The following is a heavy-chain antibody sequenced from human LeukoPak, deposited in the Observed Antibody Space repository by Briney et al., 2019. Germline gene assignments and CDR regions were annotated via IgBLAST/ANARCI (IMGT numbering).Heavy chain of an antibody. CDR1: GGSISSYY. J-gene: IGHJ6*02. Sequence: SETLSLTCSVSGGSISSYYRSWIPHPPATGLEYIGYIYYSGSTNYNPSLKSRVTISVDTSKDQFSLNLTSVTAADTAVYYCARLKCISTTCPSRYVMDVWGQGTTVTVSS. CDR3: ARLKCISTTCPSRYVMDV. V-gene: IGHV4-59*01. CDR2: IYYSGST. D-gene: IGHD2-2*01.